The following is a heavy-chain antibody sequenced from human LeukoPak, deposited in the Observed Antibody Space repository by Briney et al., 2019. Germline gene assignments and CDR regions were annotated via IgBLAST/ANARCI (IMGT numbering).Heavy chain of an antibody. CDR1: GYSISSGYY. CDR3: ARDRIAVSDPPNWFDP. V-gene: IGHV4-38-2*02. D-gene: IGHD6-19*01. J-gene: IGHJ5*02. Sequence: PSETLSLTCSVSGYSISSGYYWGWIRQSPGKGLEWIGSIYHSVSTYYNPSLKSRVSISVDTSKNQFSLKLSSVTAADTAVYYCARDRIAVSDPPNWFDPWGQGTLVIVSS. CDR2: IYHSVST.